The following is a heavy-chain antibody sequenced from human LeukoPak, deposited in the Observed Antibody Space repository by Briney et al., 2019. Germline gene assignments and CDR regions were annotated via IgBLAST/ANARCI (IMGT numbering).Heavy chain of an antibody. Sequence: SGTLSLTCAVSGGSISSSNWWSWVRQPPGKGLEWIGEIYHSGSTNYNPSLKSRVTISVGKSKNQFSLKLSSVTAADTAVYYCARSIAAAGTSPYYYYGMDVWGQGTTVTVSS. J-gene: IGHJ6*02. CDR3: ARSIAAAGTSPYYYYGMDV. V-gene: IGHV4-4*02. D-gene: IGHD6-13*01. CDR2: IYHSGST. CDR1: GGSISSSNW.